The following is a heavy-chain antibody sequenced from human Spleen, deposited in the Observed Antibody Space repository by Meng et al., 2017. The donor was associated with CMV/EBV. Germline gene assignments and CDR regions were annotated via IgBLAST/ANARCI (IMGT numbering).Heavy chain of an antibody. D-gene: IGHD4-23*01. Sequence: SVKVSCKASGYTFTAHYFHWVRQAPGQGLEWMGWIHPHRGDTNYAQQFQGRVTTTRDTSISTAYMELSRLRSDDTAVYYCARRVVTGLFDYWGQGTLVTVSS. V-gene: IGHV1-2*02. J-gene: IGHJ4*02. CDR3: ARRVVTGLFDY. CDR1: GYTFTAHY. CDR2: IHPHRGDT.